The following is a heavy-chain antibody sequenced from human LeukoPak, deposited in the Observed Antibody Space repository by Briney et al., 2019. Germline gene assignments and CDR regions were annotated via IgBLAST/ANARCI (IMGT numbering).Heavy chain of an antibody. V-gene: IGHV5-51*01. J-gene: IGHJ3*02. Sequence: GESLKISCKGSGYSFTSYWIGWVRQMPGKGLEWMGIIYPGDSDTRYSPSFQGQVTISADKSISTAYLQWSSLKASDTAMYYCAAERYSSSWYPGAFDIWGQGTMVTVSS. CDR1: GYSFTSYW. D-gene: IGHD6-13*01. CDR3: AAERYSSSWYPGAFDI. CDR2: IYPGDSDT.